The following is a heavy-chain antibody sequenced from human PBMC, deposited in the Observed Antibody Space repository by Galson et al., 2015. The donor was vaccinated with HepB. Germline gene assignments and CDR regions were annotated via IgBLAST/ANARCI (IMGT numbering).Heavy chain of an antibody. Sequence: SVKVSCKASTYRFTGYYIHWVRQAPGQGLEWMGWINPNTGGTDYAQKFQGRVTMTRDTSINTAYMELSRLRSDDTAVYYCARGGWLLQTPSDYWGQGTLVTVSS. CDR1: TYRFTGYY. V-gene: IGHV1-2*02. CDR2: INPNTGGT. D-gene: IGHD2-15*01. J-gene: IGHJ4*02. CDR3: ARGGWLLQTPSDY.